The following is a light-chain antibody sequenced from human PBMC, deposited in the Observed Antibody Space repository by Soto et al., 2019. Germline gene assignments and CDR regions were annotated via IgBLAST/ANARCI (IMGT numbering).Light chain of an antibody. J-gene: IGKJ2*01. CDR3: QQYGSSPYT. CDR2: GTS. CDR1: QSISSNY. Sequence: ETVLTQSPGTLSLSPGERATLSCRASQSISSNYLAWYQQKPGQAPRLLIYGTSNRATGIPDRFSGSWSGTDFTLTISRLEPEDFAVYFCQQYGSSPYTFGQGTKVEI. V-gene: IGKV3-20*01.